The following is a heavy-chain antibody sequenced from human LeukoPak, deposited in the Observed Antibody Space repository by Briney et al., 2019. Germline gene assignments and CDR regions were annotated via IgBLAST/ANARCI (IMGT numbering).Heavy chain of an antibody. CDR3: AKDLMTYCGSTNCYENYFDY. Sequence: GGSLRLSCAASGFIFSTYGINWVRQAPGKGLESAASIHYDGSNKFYADSVKGRFTIYSDNSKNTVYLQMNSLRAEDTAVYYCAKDLMTYCGSTNCYENYFDYWGQGTLVIVSS. J-gene: IGHJ4*02. CDR2: IHYDGSNK. D-gene: IGHD2-2*01. V-gene: IGHV3-30*02. CDR1: GFIFSTYG.